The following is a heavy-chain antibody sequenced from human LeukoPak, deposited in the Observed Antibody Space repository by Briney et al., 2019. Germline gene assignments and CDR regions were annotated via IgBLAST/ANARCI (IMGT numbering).Heavy chain of an antibody. Sequence: GGSLTLSCVASGFGFSTHDMSWGRQAPGKGLEWVSSISGSGTGTYYTDSVKGRFTISRDTSKNTLHMQMNNLRAEATAVYYCVKGFHFYWWGEGTLVTVS. CDR2: ISGSGTGT. V-gene: IGHV3-23*01. CDR1: GFGFSTHD. J-gene: IGHJ4*02. CDR3: VKGFHFYW.